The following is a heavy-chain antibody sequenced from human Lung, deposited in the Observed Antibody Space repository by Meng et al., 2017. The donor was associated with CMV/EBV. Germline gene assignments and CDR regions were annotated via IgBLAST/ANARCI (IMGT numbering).Heavy chain of an antibody. J-gene: IGHJ5*02. V-gene: IGHV5-51*01. D-gene: IGHD1-1*01. CDR3: ARVKTTWVWFED. CDR2: IQPDDSHI. CDR1: QYTFSNYW. Sequence: ESLKISCKTSQYTFSNYWMGWVRQMPGKGLEWMGIIQPDDSHIRNSPSFQGQITLSVDKSITTAYLQWSSLKATDTAMYYCARVKTTWVWFEDWGQGTQVTVSS.